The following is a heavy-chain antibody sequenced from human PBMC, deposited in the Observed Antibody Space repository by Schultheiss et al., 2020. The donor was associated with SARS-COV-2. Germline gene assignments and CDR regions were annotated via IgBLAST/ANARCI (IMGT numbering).Heavy chain of an antibody. V-gene: IGHV4-34*01. J-gene: IGHJ4*02. Sequence: GSLRLSCAASGFTFSSYWMSWVRQAPGKGLEWIGEINHSGSTNYNPSLKSRVTISVDTSKNQFSLKLSSVTAADTAVYYCASALSPYFDYWGQGTLVTVSS. CDR1: GFTFSSYW. CDR2: INHSGST. CDR3: ASALSPYFDY.